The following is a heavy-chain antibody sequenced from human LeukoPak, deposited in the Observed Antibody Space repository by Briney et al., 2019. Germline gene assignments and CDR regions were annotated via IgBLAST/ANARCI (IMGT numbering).Heavy chain of an antibody. J-gene: IGHJ4*02. D-gene: IGHD3-9*01. Sequence: GGSLRLSCAASGFTLSSYAMHWVRQASGKGLEWVAVISYDGSNKYYADSVKGRFTISRDNSKNTLYLQMNSLRAEDTAVYYCARDGGYYDILTGYYDYWGQGTLVTVSS. V-gene: IGHV3-30*04. CDR1: GFTLSSYA. CDR2: ISYDGSNK. CDR3: ARDGGYYDILTGYYDY.